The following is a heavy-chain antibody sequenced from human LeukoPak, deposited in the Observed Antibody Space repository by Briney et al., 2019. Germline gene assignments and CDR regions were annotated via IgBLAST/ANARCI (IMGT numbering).Heavy chain of an antibody. CDR2: ISRSSTYI. V-gene: IGHV3-21*01. CDR1: GFPFSNYW. J-gene: IGHJ6*02. Sequence: GGSLRLSCAVSGFPFSNYWIHWVRQAPGKGLEWVSSISRSSTYIYYADSVKGRFTISRDNAQNSLYLQMNSLRAEDTAVYYCARDLKVTGTDGAYHYYGMDVWGHGTTVAVSS. D-gene: IGHD2-21*02. CDR3: ARDLKVTGTDGAYHYYGMDV.